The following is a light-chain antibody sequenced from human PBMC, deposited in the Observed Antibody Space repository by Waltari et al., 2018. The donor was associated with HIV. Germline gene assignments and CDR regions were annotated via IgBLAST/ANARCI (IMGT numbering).Light chain of an antibody. CDR3: CSYAHNDPWV. J-gene: IGLJ3*02. CDR2: EVS. V-gene: IGLV2-23*02. Sequence: QSALTQPASVSGSPGQSITIPCPGTRTDVGSSNLVSRYQHHPGKAPKLIISEVSKRPSGVSNRFSGSKSGTTASLTISGLQAEDEADYHCCSYAHNDPWVFGGGTRLTVL. CDR1: RTDVGSSNL.